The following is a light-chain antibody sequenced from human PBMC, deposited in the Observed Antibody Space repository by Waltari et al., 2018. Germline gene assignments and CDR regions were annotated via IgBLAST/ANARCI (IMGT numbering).Light chain of an antibody. J-gene: IGLJ2*01. CDR2: GTS. CDR3: QSYDTSLSVV. V-gene: IGLV1-40*01. CDR1: GSNLGAGYD. Sequence: QSVLTQPPSVSGAPGQRVSIPCPGSGSNLGAGYDVHWYQPHPGKAPKLLTYGTSTRPPGVPDRFFGSQSGTSASLAITALQAEDEAEYYCQSYDTSLSVVFGGGTKLTVL.